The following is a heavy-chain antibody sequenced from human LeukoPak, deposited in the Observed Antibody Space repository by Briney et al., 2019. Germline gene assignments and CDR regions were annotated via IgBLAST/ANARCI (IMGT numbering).Heavy chain of an antibody. V-gene: IGHV3-30*03. J-gene: IGHJ4*02. CDR3: ASGLNTVTVPFDY. D-gene: IGHD4-17*01. CDR2: ISNDGSNK. CDR1: RFTFSTYG. Sequence: GGSLRLSCAASRFTFSTYGMHWVRQAPGKGLEWVAVISNDGSNKYYADSVKGRFSISRDNSKSTLSLQMNALRAEDTAVYYCASGLNTVTVPFDYWGQGTLVTVSS.